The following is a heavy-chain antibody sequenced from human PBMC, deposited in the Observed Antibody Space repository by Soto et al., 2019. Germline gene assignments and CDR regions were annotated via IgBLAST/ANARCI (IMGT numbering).Heavy chain of an antibody. CDR2: IVVGSGNT. CDR3: AADPDRWEIRFDY. Sequence: GASVKVSCKASGFTFTSSAVQWVRQARGQRLEWIGWIVVGSGNTNYAQKFQERVTITRDMSTSTAYMELSSLRYEDTAVYYCAADPDRWEIRFDYWGQGTLVTVSS. J-gene: IGHJ4*02. CDR1: GFTFTSSA. D-gene: IGHD1-26*01. V-gene: IGHV1-58*01.